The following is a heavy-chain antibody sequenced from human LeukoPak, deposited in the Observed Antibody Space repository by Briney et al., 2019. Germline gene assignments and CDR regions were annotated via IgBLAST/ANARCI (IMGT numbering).Heavy chain of an antibody. D-gene: IGHD2-15*01. V-gene: IGHV3-21*01. CDR3: ARDTYCSGGSCYKGNAFDI. CDR1: GFTFSSYT. CDR2: ISSSSSYI. J-gene: IGHJ3*02. Sequence: GGSLRLSCAASGFTFSSYTMNWVRQAPGKGLEWVSSISSSSSYIYYADSMKGRFTISRDNAKNSLYLQMNSLRADDTAVYYCARDTYCSGGSCYKGNAFDIWGQGTMVTVSS.